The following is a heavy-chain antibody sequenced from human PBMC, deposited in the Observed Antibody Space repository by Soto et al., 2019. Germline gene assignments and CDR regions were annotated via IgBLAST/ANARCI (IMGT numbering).Heavy chain of an antibody. V-gene: IGHV3-33*01. CDR3: ARDLGRGSAYYFDY. CDR2: IWYDGSNK. D-gene: IGHD3-16*01. Sequence: GGSLRLSCAASGFTFSSYGMHWVRQAPGKGLEWVAVIWYDGSNKYYADSVKGRFTISRDNSKNTLYLQMNSLRAEDTAVYYCARDLGRGSAYYFDYWGQGTLVTVSS. CDR1: GFTFSSYG. J-gene: IGHJ4*02.